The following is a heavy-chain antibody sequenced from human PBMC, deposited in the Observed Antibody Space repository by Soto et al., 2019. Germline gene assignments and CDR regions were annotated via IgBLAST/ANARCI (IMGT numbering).Heavy chain of an antibody. Sequence: QVQLQESGPGLVKPSQTLSLTCTVSGGSISSGDYYWSWIRQPPGKGLEWIGYIYYSERTYYNPSLKSRVTISVDTSKNQFSLKLSSVTAADTAVYYCAGGRTTVTTRRPFFDYWGQGTLVTVSS. CDR3: AGGRTTVTTRRPFFDY. V-gene: IGHV4-30-4*01. D-gene: IGHD4-17*01. J-gene: IGHJ4*02. CDR1: GGSISSGDYY. CDR2: IYYSERT.